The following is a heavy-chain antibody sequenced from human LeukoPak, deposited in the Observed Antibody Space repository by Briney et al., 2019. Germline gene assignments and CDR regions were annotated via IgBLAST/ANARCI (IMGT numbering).Heavy chain of an antibody. CDR2: IYYSGST. V-gene: IGHV4-31*03. D-gene: IGHD2-15*01. CDR3: ARDPGVAATPIHYGMDV. CDR1: GGSISSGGYY. Sequence: SETLSLTCTVSGGSISSGGYYWSWIRQHPGTGLEWIGYIYYSGSTYYNPSLKSRVTISVDTSKNQFSLKLSSVTAADTAVYYCARDPGVAATPIHYGMDVWGQGTTVTVSS. J-gene: IGHJ6*02.